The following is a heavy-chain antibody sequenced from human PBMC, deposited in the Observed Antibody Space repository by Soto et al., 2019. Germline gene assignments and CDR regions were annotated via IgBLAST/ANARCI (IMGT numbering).Heavy chain of an antibody. Sequence: QVQLVESGGGVVQPGRSLRLSCAASGFTFSSYGMHWVRQAPGKGLEWVAVIWYDGSNKYYADSVKGRFTISRDNSKNTLYLQMNSLRAEDTAVYYCARDGGSGYFSNWFDPWGQGTLVTVSS. CDR3: ARDGGSGYFSNWFDP. J-gene: IGHJ5*02. V-gene: IGHV3-33*01. CDR1: GFTFSSYG. D-gene: IGHD3-22*01. CDR2: IWYDGSNK.